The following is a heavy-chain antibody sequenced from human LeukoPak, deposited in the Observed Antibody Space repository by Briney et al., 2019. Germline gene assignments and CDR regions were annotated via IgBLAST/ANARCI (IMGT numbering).Heavy chain of an antibody. J-gene: IGHJ4*02. CDR1: GGSIRSSNCY. CDR3: ARGPTVTTDY. Sequence: SETLSLTCTVSGGSIRSSNCYWGWIRQPPGKGLEWIGYIYYSGSSFCNPSLKSRVTMSVDTSKNQFSLRLNSVTAADTAVYYCARGPTVTTDYWGQGTLVTVSS. D-gene: IGHD4-17*01. V-gene: IGHV4-39*01. CDR2: IYYSGSS.